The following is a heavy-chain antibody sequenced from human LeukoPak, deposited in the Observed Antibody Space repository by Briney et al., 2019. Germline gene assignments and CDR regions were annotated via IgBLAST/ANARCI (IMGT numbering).Heavy chain of an antibody. CDR2: IQYSGTT. D-gene: IGHD6-13*01. J-gene: IGHJ4*02. Sequence: SETLSLTCTVSSGSITGYYWAWIRRPPGKGLEWIGYIQYSGTTEYNPSLASRASISVDTAKDQFSLNLRSVTAADTAVYYCARARAAGTLDFWGQGTLVTVSS. V-gene: IGHV4-59*01. CDR3: ARARAAGTLDF. CDR1: SGSITGYY.